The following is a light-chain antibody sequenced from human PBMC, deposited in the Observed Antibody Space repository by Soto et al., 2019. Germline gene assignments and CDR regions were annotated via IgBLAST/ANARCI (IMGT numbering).Light chain of an antibody. Sequence: DIQMTQSPSSVSASVGDRVTSTCRASQAISSWLACYQQKPGKDPNLLIYAASSLHSGVPSRFSGSESGTDFTLTISSLQPADFATYYCQQSIRFSGTFGQGTKVASK. CDR1: QAISSW. CDR2: AAS. V-gene: IGKV1D-12*01. CDR3: QQSIRFSGT. J-gene: IGKJ1*01.